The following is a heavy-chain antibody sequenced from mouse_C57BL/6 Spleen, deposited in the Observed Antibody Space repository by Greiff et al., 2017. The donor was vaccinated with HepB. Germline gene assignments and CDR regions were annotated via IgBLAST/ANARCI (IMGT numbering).Heavy chain of an antibody. D-gene: IGHD1-1*01. CDR2: ISDGGSYT. V-gene: IGHV5-4*01. CDR3: ARDHITTAPYYFDY. Sequence: EVQGVESGGGLVKPGGSLKLSCAASGFTFSSYAMSWVRQTPEKRLEWVATISDGGSYTYYPDNVKGRFTISRDNAKNNLYLQMSHLKSEDTAMYYCARDHITTAPYYFDYWGQGTTLTVSS. J-gene: IGHJ2*01. CDR1: GFTFSSYA.